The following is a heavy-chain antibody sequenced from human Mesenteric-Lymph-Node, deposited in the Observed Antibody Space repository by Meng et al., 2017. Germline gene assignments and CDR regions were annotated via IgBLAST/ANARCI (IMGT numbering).Heavy chain of an antibody. CDR2: IKQDGSEK. CDR3: AREHSGYDDY. J-gene: IGHJ4*01. Sequence: GESLKISCIGSGFTFVDYAMNWVRQAPGKGLEWVANIKQDGSEKYYVDSVKGRFTISRDNSKNTLYLQMNSLRAEDTAVYYCAREHSGYDDYWGHGTPVTVSS. V-gene: IGHV3-7*01. CDR1: GFTFVDYA. D-gene: IGHD5-12*01.